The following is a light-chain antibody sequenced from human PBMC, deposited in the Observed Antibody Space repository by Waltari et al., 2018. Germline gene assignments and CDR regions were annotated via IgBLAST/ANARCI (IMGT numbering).Light chain of an antibody. V-gene: IGLV1-47*01. CDR3: AAWDDSLSGRV. CDR2: RDE. J-gene: IGLJ3*02. Sequence: QSVLTQPPSASGTPGQRVTISCSGSGSNIGDNYVYWYHQLPGMAAKLLSYRDEDRPSGVPDRFSGAKSGTSAALAISGLRSEDAGDYYCAAWDDSLSGRVFGGGTKLTVL. CDR1: GSNIGDNY.